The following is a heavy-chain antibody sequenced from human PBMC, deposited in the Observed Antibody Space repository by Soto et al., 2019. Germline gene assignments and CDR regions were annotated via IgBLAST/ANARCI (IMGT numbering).Heavy chain of an antibody. CDR2: IYYSGST. D-gene: IGHD2-15*01. V-gene: IGHV4-59*01. CDR1: GGSISTYW. Sequence: PSETLSLTCTVSGGSISTYWWSWIRQPPRKGLEWIGYIYYSGSTNYNPSLKSRVTISVDTSKNQFSLKLTSVTAADTAVYYCARPRGSTRSFDYWGQGTLVTVSS. J-gene: IGHJ4*02. CDR3: ARPRGSTRSFDY.